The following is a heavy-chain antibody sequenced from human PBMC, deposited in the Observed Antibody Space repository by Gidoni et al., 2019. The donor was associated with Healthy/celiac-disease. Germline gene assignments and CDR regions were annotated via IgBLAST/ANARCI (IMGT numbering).Heavy chain of an antibody. CDR1: GFTFRRYW. V-gene: IGHV3-74*03. CDR2: INSDGSST. J-gene: IGHJ4*02. Sequence: EVQLLESGGGLVQPGGSLRLSCAASGFTFRRYWMHWVRQAPGKGLVWLSRINSDGSSTTYADSVKGRFTSSRDNSKNTLYLQMNSLRAEDTAVHYCVSIEAGCYWGQGTLVTVSP. CDR3: VSIEAGCY. D-gene: IGHD6-25*01.